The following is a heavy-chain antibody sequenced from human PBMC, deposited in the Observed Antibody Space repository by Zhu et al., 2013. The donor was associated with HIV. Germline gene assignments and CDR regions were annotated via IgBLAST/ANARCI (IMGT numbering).Heavy chain of an antibody. D-gene: IGHD2-2*01. Sequence: QVQLVQSGAEVKKPGASVKVSCKASGYTFTGYKMYWVREAPGEGLEWVGWIDPNSGDTDYAQNFQGRVILTRDTSISTAYMQLSGLRCDDTAVYYCARDHCSRTTCYFGTWGQGTMVTVSS. CDR2: IDPNSGDT. CDR3: ARDHCSRTTCYFGT. J-gene: IGHJ3*01. V-gene: IGHV1-2*02. CDR1: GYTFTGYK.